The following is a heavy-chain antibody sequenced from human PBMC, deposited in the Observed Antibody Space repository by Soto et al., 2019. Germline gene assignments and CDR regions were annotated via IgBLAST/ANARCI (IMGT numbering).Heavy chain of an antibody. CDR3: ARGRVPSWYFVL. V-gene: IGHV3-72*01. J-gene: IGHJ2*01. Sequence: GGSLRLSCAASGFTFSDHYMDWVRQAPGKGLEWVGRTRNKANSYTTEYAASVKGRFIISRDDSKNSLYLQMNSLKTEDTAVYYCARGRVPSWYFVLWGRGTLVTVSS. CDR1: GFTFSDHY. CDR2: TRNKANSYTT.